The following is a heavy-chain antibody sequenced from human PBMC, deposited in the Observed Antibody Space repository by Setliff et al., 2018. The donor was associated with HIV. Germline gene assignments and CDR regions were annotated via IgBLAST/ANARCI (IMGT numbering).Heavy chain of an antibody. J-gene: IGHJ6*03. D-gene: IGHD3-3*01. CDR2: INHNGGT. CDR1: GGSFSGSY. Sequence: SETLSLTCAVFGGSFSGSYWNWIRQSPGKGLEWIGEINHNGGTNYNPSLKSRVTISADTSKNQFSLRLSSVTAADTAVYYCARGYYDFWSGPFKYYYYYMDVWGKGTTVTVS. CDR3: ARGYYDFWSGPFKYYYYYMDV. V-gene: IGHV4-34*01.